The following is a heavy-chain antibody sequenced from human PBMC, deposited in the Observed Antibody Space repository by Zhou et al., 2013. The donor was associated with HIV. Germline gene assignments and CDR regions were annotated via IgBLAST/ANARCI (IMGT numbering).Heavy chain of an antibody. CDR2: TIPIFQTP. D-gene: IGHD2-15*01. CDR3: VRIACSGGSCYSDY. CDR1: GYDFNRHN. J-gene: IGHJ4*03. V-gene: IGHV1-69*05. Sequence: QVQLVQSGAEVKRPGSSVKVSCKSSGYDFNRHNVNWVRQAPGQGLEWLGGTIPIFQTPKYAQNFEDRLTITRDDSSSISYMELSSLTSEDTATYYCVRIACSGGSCYSDYWGRGNDWSLSPQ.